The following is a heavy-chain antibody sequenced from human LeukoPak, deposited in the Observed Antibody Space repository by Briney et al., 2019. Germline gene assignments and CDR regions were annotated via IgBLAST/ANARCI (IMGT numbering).Heavy chain of an antibody. D-gene: IGHD2-2*02. CDR1: GGSISSSNW. V-gene: IGHV4-4*02. CDR2: IYHSGIT. J-gene: IGHJ3*02. Sequence: SETLSLTCAVSGGSISSSNWWSWVRQPPGKXLEWIGEIYHSGITNYNPSLKSRVTISVDKSKDHFSLKLSSVTAADTAVYYCATYTASGFDIWGQGTMVTVSS. CDR3: ATYTASGFDI.